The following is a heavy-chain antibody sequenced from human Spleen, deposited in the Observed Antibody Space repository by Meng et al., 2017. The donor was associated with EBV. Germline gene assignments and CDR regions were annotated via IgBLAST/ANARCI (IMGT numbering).Heavy chain of an antibody. CDR3: ARKSEGQWLAHFDY. CDR1: CGSISSSNW. J-gene: IGHJ4*02. CDR2: VFHRGST. V-gene: IGHV4-4*02. Sequence: VHLQGSGPGLVEPSGTLSLSGAVSCGSISSSNWWTWVRQPTGKGLEWIGEVFHRGSTNYNPSLKSRVTISIDKSKNQFSLNLTSVAATDTAVYYCARKSEGQWLAHFDYWGQGTLVTVSS. D-gene: IGHD6-19*01.